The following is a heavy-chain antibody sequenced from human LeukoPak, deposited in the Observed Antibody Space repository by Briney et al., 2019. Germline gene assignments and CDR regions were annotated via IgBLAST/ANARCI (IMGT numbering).Heavy chain of an antibody. V-gene: IGHV3-48*03. CDR1: GFTFSTYE. D-gene: IGHD4-17*01. Sequence: GRSLRLSCAASGFTFSTYEMNWVRQAPGQGLEWISYIDYSGSTIYYADSVKGRFTISRDNAKNSLYLQMNSLRAEDTAVYYCARDTTVTTLPYYFDYWGQGTLVTVSS. J-gene: IGHJ4*02. CDR3: ARDTTVTTLPYYFDY. CDR2: IDYSGSTI.